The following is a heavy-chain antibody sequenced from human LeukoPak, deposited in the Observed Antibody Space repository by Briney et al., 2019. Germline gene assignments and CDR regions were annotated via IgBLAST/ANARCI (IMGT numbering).Heavy chain of an antibody. V-gene: IGHV3-23*01. CDR3: AKIPSMVRGVLDY. Sequence: GGTLRLSCAASGFTFSSYGMSWVRQAPGKGLEWVSAISGSGGSTYYADSVKGRFTISRDNSKNTLYLQMNSLRAEGTAVYYCAKIPSMVRGVLDYWGQGTLVTVSS. CDR1: GFTFSSYG. CDR2: ISGSGGST. D-gene: IGHD3-10*01. J-gene: IGHJ4*02.